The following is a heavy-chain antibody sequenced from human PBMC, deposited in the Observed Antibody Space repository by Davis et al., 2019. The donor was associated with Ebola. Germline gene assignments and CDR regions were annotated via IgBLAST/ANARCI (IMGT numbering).Heavy chain of an antibody. CDR3: TTPGGQDSGYDVFDI. J-gene: IGHJ3*02. V-gene: IGHV1-46*03. Sequence: AASVTVSCKASGYTFTNYYMHWVRQPPGQGLEWMGMINPNDGRTIYAQKFQGRVTVTRDTSTTTVYMDLSSLRSEDTALYYCTTPGGQDSGYDVFDIWGKGTMVTVSS. CDR2: INPNDGRT. D-gene: IGHD5-12*01. CDR1: GYTFTNYY.